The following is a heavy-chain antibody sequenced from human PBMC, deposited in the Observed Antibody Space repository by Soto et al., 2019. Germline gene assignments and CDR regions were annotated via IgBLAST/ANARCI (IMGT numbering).Heavy chain of an antibody. CDR1: GGTFSSYA. CDR2: IIPIFGTA. CDR3: ATSPISFRSVSYCGMDV. V-gene: IGHV1-69*13. Sequence: SVKVSCKASGGTFSSYAVSWVRQAPGQGLEWMGGIIPIFGTADYAQKFQGRVTITADESTSTAYMELSSLRSEDTAVYYGATSPISFRSVSYCGMDVWGQGTTVTVSS. D-gene: IGHD3-16*02. J-gene: IGHJ6*02.